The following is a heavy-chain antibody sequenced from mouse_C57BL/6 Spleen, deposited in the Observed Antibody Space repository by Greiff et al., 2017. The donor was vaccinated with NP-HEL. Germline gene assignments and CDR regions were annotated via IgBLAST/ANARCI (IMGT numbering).Heavy chain of an antibody. CDR3: ARTGLYYGTYFDY. V-gene: IGHV1-26*01. Sequence: EVQLQQSGPELVKPGASVKISCKASGYTFTDYYMNWVKQSHGKSLEWIGDINPNNGGTSYNQKFKGKATLTVDKSSSTAYMELRSLTSEDSAVYYCARTGLYYGTYFDYWGQGTTLTVSS. CDR2: INPNNGGT. CDR1: GYTFTDYY. J-gene: IGHJ2*01. D-gene: IGHD1-1*01.